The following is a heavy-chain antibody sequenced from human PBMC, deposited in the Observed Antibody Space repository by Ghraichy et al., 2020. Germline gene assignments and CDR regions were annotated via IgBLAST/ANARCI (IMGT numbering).Heavy chain of an antibody. CDR1: GFSFNDYI. CDR2: ISSSGDFR. V-gene: IGHV3-21*01. Sequence: GGSLRLSCAGSGFSFNDYIINWVRQAPGKGLEWVSSISSSGDFRYYAASVKGRFTISRDYAKNSVSLEMDSLRVEDTAHYYCARVVGIAPAGPLDCWGQGDLVTVAS. D-gene: IGHD2-21*01. CDR3: ARVVGIAPAGPLDC. J-gene: IGHJ4*02.